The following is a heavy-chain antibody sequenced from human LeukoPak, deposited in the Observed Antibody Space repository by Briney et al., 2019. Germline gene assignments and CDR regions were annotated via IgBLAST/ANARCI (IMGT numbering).Heavy chain of an antibody. J-gene: IGHJ6*02. D-gene: IGHD6-19*01. CDR1: GFSFTKHW. V-gene: IGHV5-51*01. CDR3: ARHGPISVTGRLMDV. Sequence: GESLKISCKASGFSFTKHWIGWVRQRPGKGLEWMGIVYPGDSDTKYNPSFQGHVTISADSSTKTAYLEWSSLNASDTGIYYCARHGPISVTGRLMDVWGQGTTVIVS. CDR2: VYPGDSDT.